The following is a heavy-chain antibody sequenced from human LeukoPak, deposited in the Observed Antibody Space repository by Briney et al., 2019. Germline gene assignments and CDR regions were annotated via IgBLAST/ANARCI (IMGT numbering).Heavy chain of an antibody. V-gene: IGHV3-23*01. J-gene: IGHJ6*02. CDR3: AKDGFLRMGYYYGMDV. CDR2: ISGSGGST. Sequence: GGSLRLSCAASGFTFSSYAMSWVRQAPGKGLEWVSAISGSGGSTYYADSVKGRFTISRDNSKNTLYLQMNSLRAEDTAVYYCAKDGFLRMGYYYGMDVWGQGTTVTVSS. D-gene: IGHD3-10*01. CDR1: GFTFSSYA.